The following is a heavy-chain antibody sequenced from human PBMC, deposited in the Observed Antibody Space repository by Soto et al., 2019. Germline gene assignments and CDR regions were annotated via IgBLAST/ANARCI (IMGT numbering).Heavy chain of an antibody. Sequence: QVQLQESGPGLVKPSGTLSLTCAVSGGSISSSNWWSWVRQPPGKGLEWIGEISHSGTTNYNPSLKSRVTISLDKSKNQFSLNLSSVTAADTAVYYCERSVQIAPRNRYSYYYMDVWGKGTTVAVSS. CDR2: ISHSGTT. J-gene: IGHJ6*03. D-gene: IGHD6-6*01. CDR1: GGSISSSNW. V-gene: IGHV4-4*02. CDR3: ERSVQIAPRNRYSYYYMDV.